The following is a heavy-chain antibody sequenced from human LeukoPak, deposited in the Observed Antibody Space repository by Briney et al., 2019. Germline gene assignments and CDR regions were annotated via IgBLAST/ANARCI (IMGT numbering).Heavy chain of an antibody. Sequence: ASVKVSCKASGYTFTGYYTHWVRQAPGQGLEWMGRINPNSGGTNYAQKFQGRVTMTRDTSISTAYMELSRLRSDDTAVYYCARDLSGSGSYYGYWGQGTLVTVTS. V-gene: IGHV1-2*06. CDR1: GYTFTGYY. CDR3: ARDLSGSGSYYGY. CDR2: INPNSGGT. D-gene: IGHD3-10*01. J-gene: IGHJ4*02.